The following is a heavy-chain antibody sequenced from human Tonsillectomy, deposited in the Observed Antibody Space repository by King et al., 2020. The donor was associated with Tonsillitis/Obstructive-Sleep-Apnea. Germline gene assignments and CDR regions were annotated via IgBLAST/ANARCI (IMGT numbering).Heavy chain of an antibody. Sequence: VQLVESGGGVVQPGKSLRLSCAASGFTFSSYAMHWVRQAPGKGLEWVAVISYDGSNKYYADSVKGRFTISRYNSKNTLYLQMNSLRAEDTAVYYCARALLRFLGWFRGFDPWGQGTLVTVSS. V-gene: IGHV3-30*04. J-gene: IGHJ5*02. CDR1: GFTFSSYA. D-gene: IGHD3-3*01. CDR2: ISYDGSNK. CDR3: ARALLRFLGWFRGFDP.